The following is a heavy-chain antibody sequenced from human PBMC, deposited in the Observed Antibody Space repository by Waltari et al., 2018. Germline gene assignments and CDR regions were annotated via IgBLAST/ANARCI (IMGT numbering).Heavy chain of an antibody. D-gene: IGHD6-13*01. V-gene: IGHV1-8*01. J-gene: IGHJ6*02. CDR2: MNPDSGST. CDR1: GYLFTSHD. Sequence: QVQLVQSGAEVKKPGASVKVSCKASGYLFTSHDINWVRQTTGQGLEGLGWMNPDSGSTGYLQKFQGRVTMTRDTSTTTAYMELSGLTSEDTAVYFCARGLSSSWYGLDVWGQGTTVIVS. CDR3: ARGLSSSWYGLDV.